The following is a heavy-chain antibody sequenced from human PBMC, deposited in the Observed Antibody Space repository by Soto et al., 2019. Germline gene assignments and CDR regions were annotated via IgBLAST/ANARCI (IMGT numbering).Heavy chain of an antibody. V-gene: IGHV3-7*04. CDR1: KFTFSTYW. CDR2: INEDGSER. Sequence: EVQLVESGGGLVQPGGSLRLSCTASKFTFSTYWMTWVRQAPGNGLEWVANINEDGSERHYVDSVKGRFTISRDNSKNSLYLQMDSLTAEDTAVYYCARELEAVAGTPLTFDPWGQGTLVTVSS. D-gene: IGHD6-19*01. CDR3: ARELEAVAGTPLTFDP. J-gene: IGHJ5*02.